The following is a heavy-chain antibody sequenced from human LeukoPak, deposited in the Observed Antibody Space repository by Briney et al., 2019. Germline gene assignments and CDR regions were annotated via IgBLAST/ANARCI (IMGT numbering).Heavy chain of an antibody. CDR2: IIPIFGTA. J-gene: IGHJ4*02. D-gene: IGHD2-8*01. CDR1: GGTFSSYA. CDR3: ASGYCTNGVCYPVDY. V-gene: IGHV1-69*05. Sequence: SVKVSCKASGGTFSSYAISWVRQAPGQGLEWMGGIIPIFGTANYAQKSQGRVTITTDESTSTAYMELSSLRSEDTAVYYCASGYCTNGVCYPVDYWGQGTQVTVSP.